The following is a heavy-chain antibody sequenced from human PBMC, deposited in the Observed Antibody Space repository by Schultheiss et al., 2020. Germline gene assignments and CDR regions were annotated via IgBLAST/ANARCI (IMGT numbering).Heavy chain of an antibody. D-gene: IGHD6-6*01. Sequence: SGPTLVKPTQTLTLTCTVSGFSLSTSGMCVSWIRQPPGKGLEWIGEINHSGSTNYNPSLKSRVTISVDTSKNQFSLKLSSVTAADTAVYYCARVQGAARSYYYYYYGMDVWGQGTTVTVSS. J-gene: IGHJ6*02. CDR3: ARVQGAARSYYYYYYGMDV. CDR1: GFSLSTSGMC. V-gene: IGHV4-61*08. CDR2: INHSGST.